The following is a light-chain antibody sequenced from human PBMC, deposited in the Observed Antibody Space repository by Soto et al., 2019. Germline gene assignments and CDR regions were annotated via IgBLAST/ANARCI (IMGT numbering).Light chain of an antibody. CDR1: QSLNSR. J-gene: IGKJ5*01. Sequence: DIQLTQSPSTLSASVGDRVTLTCRAAQSLNSRLAWYQHRPGKVHKLLIYAASILQSGVQSRFSGSGSGTDFTLTIKNLQPEDFATYYCKQAKSFPVSFGQGTRLEIK. CDR3: KQAKSFPVS. CDR2: AAS. V-gene: IGKV1-12*01.